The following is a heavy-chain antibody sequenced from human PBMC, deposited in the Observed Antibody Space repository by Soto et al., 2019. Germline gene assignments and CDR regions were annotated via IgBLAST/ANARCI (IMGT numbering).Heavy chain of an antibody. J-gene: IGHJ4*02. V-gene: IGHV1-18*01. CDR1: GYAFTTYG. Sequence: QVHLVQSGAEVKKPGASVKVXCXGXGYAFTTYGITWVRQAPGQGLEWMGWISAHNGNTNYAQKLQGRVTVTRDTSTSTAYMELRSLRYDDTAVYYCARGRYEDYWGQGALVTVSS. CDR3: ARGRYEDY. CDR2: ISAHNGNT. D-gene: IGHD1-1*01.